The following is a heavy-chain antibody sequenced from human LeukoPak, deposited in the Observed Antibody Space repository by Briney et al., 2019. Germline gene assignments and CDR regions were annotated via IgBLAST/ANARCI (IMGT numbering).Heavy chain of an antibody. CDR2: IKSRADGGTT. V-gene: IGHV3-15*01. J-gene: IGHJ4*02. D-gene: IGHD3-22*01. Sequence: GGSLRLSCAGSRLPFSIAWMTWVRQAPGKGLEWVGRIKSRADGGTTDYAAPVKGRFAISRDDSKSMVHLQMNSLRTEDTAVYYCTTPVHYSDSRFDFWGQGTLVTVSS. CDR3: TTPVHYSDSRFDF. CDR1: RLPFSIAW.